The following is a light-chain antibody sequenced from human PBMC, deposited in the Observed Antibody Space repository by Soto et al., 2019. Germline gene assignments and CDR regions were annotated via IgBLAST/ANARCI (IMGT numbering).Light chain of an antibody. CDR1: SGHSSYA. CDR3: QTWDTGARVV. CDR2: LSSDGSH. V-gene: IGLV4-69*01. Sequence: QLVLTQSPSASASLGASVKLTCTLSSGHSSYAIAWHQQQPEKDTRYLMKLSSDGSHSKGDGIPDRFSGSSSGAERYLTISSLKSEDEAEYYCQTWDTGARVVFGGGTKLTVL. J-gene: IGLJ2*01.